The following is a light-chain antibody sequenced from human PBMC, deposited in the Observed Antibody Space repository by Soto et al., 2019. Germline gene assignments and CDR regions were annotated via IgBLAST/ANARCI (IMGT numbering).Light chain of an antibody. Sequence: QSALTQPASVSGAPGQSITISCTGTRSDVGGYNYVSWYQHHPGKAPKLMIYDVTNRPSGVSNRFSGSKSGNTASLTISGVQSEDEASYYCSSYTTTSTVVFGGGTKVTVL. CDR1: RSDVGGYNY. CDR2: DVT. CDR3: SSYTTTSTVV. V-gene: IGLV2-14*03. J-gene: IGLJ2*01.